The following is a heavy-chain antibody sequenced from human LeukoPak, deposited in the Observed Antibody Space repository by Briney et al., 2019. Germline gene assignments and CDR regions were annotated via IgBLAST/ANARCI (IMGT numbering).Heavy chain of an antibody. CDR3: ARDAVYSSSWQYY. CDR1: GFTFSSYG. CDR2: IWYDGSNK. D-gene: IGHD6-13*01. V-gene: IGHV3-33*01. Sequence: ARSLTLSCAASGFTFSSYGMHWVRQAPGKGLEWVAVIWYDGSNKYYADSVKGRFTISRDNSKNTLYLQMNSLRAEDTAVYYCARDAVYSSSWQYYWGQGTLVTVSS. J-gene: IGHJ4*02.